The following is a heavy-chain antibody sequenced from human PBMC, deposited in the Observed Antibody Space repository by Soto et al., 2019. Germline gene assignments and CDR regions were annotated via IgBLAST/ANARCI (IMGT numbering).Heavy chain of an antibody. Sequence: GGSLRLSCAASGFTFSSYGMHWVRQAPGKGLEWVAVIWYDGSNKYYADTVKGRFTISRDNSKNTLYLQMNSLRAEDTAVYYCARDPRRAKAAASYFDYWGQGTLVTVSS. V-gene: IGHV3-33*01. J-gene: IGHJ4*02. CDR1: GFTFSSYG. CDR2: IWYDGSNK. D-gene: IGHD6-13*01. CDR3: ARDPRRAKAAASYFDY.